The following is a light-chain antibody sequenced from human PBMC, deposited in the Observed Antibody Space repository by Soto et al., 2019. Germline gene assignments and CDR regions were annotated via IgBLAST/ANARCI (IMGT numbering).Light chain of an antibody. J-gene: IGKJ2*01. CDR1: ESLSTY. V-gene: IGKV3-15*01. CDR2: GAS. CDR3: QSYNDWPFT. Sequence: EIVMTQSPATLSVSPGERCTLFCRASESLSTYLAWYQQKPGQAPRLLIYGASTKATGIPARFSGSGSATDFTLTISSLQSEDFAVYYCQSYNDWPFTFGQGTKLEI.